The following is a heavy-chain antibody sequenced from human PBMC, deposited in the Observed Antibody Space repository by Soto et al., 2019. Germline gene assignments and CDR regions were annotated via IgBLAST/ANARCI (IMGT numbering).Heavy chain of an antibody. V-gene: IGHV3-33*01. CDR2: IWYDGSNK. Sequence: QVQLVESGGGVVQPGRSLRLSCAASGFTFSTYGMHWVRQAPGKGLEWVAVIWYDGSNKYYADSVKGRFTISRDNSKNTLYLQRNSLRAEDTAVYYCARDNYGFDPWGQGTLVTVSS. J-gene: IGHJ5*02. D-gene: IGHD3-16*01. CDR3: ARDNYGFDP. CDR1: GFTFSTYG.